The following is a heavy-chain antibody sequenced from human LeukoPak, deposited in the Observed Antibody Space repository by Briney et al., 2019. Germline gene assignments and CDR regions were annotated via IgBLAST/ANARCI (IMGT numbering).Heavy chain of an antibody. V-gene: IGHV3-48*02. D-gene: IGHD4-23*01. J-gene: IGHJ4*02. CDR2: ISSSSSTI. Sequence: AGGSLRLSCAASGFTFSSYSMNWVRQAPGKGLEWVSYISSSSSTIYYADSVKGRFTISRDNAKNSLYLQMNGLRDEDTAVYYCLIGNYGGNSPFDYWGQGTLVTVSS. CDR1: GFTFSSYS. CDR3: LIGNYGGNSPFDY.